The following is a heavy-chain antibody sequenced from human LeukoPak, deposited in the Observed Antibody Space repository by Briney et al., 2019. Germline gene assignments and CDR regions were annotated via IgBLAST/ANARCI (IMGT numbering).Heavy chain of an antibody. CDR3: ASWPVGWYGEDS. Sequence: RGSPRDSPVDPRHRVSRNFMSSVCAAPGPRPEWDSVIYGGGSTYYAGKVMDRFTISRYTPKNTLYLQMNSLIVEDTAVYYCASWPVGWYGEDSGGQGTLVTVPS. D-gene: IGHD6-19*01. CDR1: RHRVSRNF. V-gene: IGHV3-53*01. J-gene: IGHJ4*02. CDR2: IYGGGST.